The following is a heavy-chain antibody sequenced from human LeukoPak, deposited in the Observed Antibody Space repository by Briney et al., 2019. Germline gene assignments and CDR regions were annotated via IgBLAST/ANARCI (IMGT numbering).Heavy chain of an antibody. CDR1: GFTFSNFG. D-gene: IGHD2-2*01. Sequence: GGSLRLSCAASGFTFSNFGMHWVRQAPGKGLEWVTFIRYDGSNRYYAESVKGRFTISRDDSKSTLYLQMNNLKTEDTAMYYCAKGPYIVVVPAAVYSFDFWGQGTLVTVSS. CDR3: AKGPYIVVVPAAVYSFDF. CDR2: IRYDGSNR. V-gene: IGHV3-30*02. J-gene: IGHJ4*02.